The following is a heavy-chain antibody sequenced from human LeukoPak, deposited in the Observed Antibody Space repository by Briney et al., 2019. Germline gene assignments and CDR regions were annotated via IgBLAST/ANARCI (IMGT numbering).Heavy chain of an antibody. D-gene: IGHD4/OR15-4a*01. Sequence: AASVTVSCKASGGTFSSYAISWVRQAPGPGLEWMGGIIPIFGTANYAQKFQGRVTITADESTSTAYMELSSLRSEDTAVYYCARVGASRGFDYWGQGTLVTVSS. V-gene: IGHV1-69*13. CDR1: GGTFSSYA. J-gene: IGHJ4*02. CDR3: ARVGASRGFDY. CDR2: IIPIFGTA.